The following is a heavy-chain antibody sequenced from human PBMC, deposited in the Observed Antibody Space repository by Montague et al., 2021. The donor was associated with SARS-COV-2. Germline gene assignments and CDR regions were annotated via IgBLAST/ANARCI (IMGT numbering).Heavy chain of an antibody. D-gene: IGHD2-2*01. J-gene: IGHJ3*02. V-gene: IGHV4-59*01. Sequence: SETLSLTCTVSGGSISSYYWSWIRQPPGKGLEWIGYMYYSGSTNYNPTLKSRVTISVDTSKNQFSLKLSSMTAADTAVYYCAREGRGYCSSTSCQSALDIWGQGTVVTVSS. CDR1: GGSISSYY. CDR3: AREGRGYCSSTSCQSALDI. CDR2: MYYSGST.